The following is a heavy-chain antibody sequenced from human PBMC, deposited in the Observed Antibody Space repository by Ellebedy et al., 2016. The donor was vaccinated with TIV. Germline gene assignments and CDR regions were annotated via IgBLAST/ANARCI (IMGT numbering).Heavy chain of an antibody. V-gene: IGHV3-48*03. J-gene: IGHJ4*02. CDR1: GVTFSTSE. CDR2: ISGSGATI. Sequence: PGGSLRLSCAASGVTFSTSEMNWFRQAPGKGLEWLSFISGSGATILYADSVRGRFTISRDDAKNSLYLQMNSLRVEDTAVYYCARGRDYWGQGTLVTVSS. CDR3: ARGRDY.